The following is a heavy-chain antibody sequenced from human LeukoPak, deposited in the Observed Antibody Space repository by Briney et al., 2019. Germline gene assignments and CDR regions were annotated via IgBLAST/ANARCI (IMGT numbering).Heavy chain of an antibody. V-gene: IGHV4-39*01. CDR2: IYYSGST. J-gene: IGHJ4*02. Sequence: SETLSLTCTVSGGSISSSNYHWGWIRQPPGKGLEWIGSIYYSGSTYYCPSLKSRVTISVDTSKNQFSLKLISVTAADAAVYYCARGSYISTSWYYFDYWGQGTLVTVSS. CDR3: ARGSYISTSWYYFDY. CDR1: GGSISSSNYH. D-gene: IGHD6-13*01.